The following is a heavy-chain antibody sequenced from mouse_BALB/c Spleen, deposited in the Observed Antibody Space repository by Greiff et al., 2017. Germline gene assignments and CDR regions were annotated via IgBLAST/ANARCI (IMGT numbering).Heavy chain of an antibody. V-gene: IGHV3-2*02. J-gene: IGHJ2*01. D-gene: IGHD1-2*01. Sequence: EVQLQESGPGLVKPSQSLSLTCTVTGYSITSDYAWNWIRQFPGNKLEWMGYISYSGSTSYNPSLKSRISITRDTSKNQFFLQLNSVTTEDTATYYCARDLDYGLFDYWGQGTTLTVSS. CDR3: ARDLDYGLFDY. CDR2: ISYSGST. CDR1: GYSITSDYA.